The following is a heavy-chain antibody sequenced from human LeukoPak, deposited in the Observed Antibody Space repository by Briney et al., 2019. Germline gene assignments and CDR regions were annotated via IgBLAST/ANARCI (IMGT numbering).Heavy chain of an antibody. Sequence: ASVKVSCKASGYTFTSYYMHWVRQAPGQGLEWMGIINPSGGSTSYAQKFQGRVTMTRDTSMSTVYMELSSLRSEDTAVYYCARAVGYYGSGSSNDYWGQGTLVTVSS. CDR1: GYTFTSYY. CDR2: INPSGGST. CDR3: ARAVGYYGSGSSNDY. V-gene: IGHV1-46*01. D-gene: IGHD3-10*01. J-gene: IGHJ4*02.